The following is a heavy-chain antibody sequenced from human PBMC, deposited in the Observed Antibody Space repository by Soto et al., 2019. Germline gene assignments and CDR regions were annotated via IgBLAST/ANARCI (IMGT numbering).Heavy chain of an antibody. J-gene: IGHJ5*02. CDR2: IIPIFGTA. D-gene: IGHD3-22*01. CDR3: ARELGYYDSSGYNPLTNWFDP. Sequence: SVKVSCKASGGTFSSYAISWVRQAPGQGLEWMGGIIPIFGTANYAQKFQGRVTITADESTSTAYMELSSLRSEDTAGYYCARELGYYDSSGYNPLTNWFDPWGQGTLGTVSS. V-gene: IGHV1-69*13. CDR1: GGTFSSYA.